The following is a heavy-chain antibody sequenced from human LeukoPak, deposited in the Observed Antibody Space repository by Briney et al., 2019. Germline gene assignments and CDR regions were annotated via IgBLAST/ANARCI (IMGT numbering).Heavy chain of an antibody. CDR2: ISGSGGST. V-gene: IGHV3-23*01. CDR3: AKDTYCSSSSCGFDY. J-gene: IGHJ4*02. CDR1: GFTFSRFA. Sequence: PGGSLRLSCAAPGFTFSRFAMSWVRQAPGKGLEWVSAISGSGGSTYYADSVKGRFTISRDNSNDTLYLQMSSLRAEDTAVYYCAKDTYCSSSSCGFDYWGQGTLVTVSS. D-gene: IGHD2-2*01.